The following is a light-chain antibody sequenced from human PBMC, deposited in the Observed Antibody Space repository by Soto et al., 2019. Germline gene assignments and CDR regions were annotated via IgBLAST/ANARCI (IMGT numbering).Light chain of an antibody. Sequence: DILMTQSPSSLSASVGDRVTITCRASQSINNYLNWYQQKPGKAPKLLIYSASNLQSGVPSRFSGSGSGTEFTLTISSLQLEDFATYYCQESYSTMWPFGQGTKVDIK. J-gene: IGKJ1*01. CDR2: SAS. CDR1: QSINNY. V-gene: IGKV1-39*01. CDR3: QESYSTMWP.